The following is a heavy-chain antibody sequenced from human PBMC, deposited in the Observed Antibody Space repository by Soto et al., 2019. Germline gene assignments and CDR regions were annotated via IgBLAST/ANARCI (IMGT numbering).Heavy chain of an antibody. CDR2: IYSGGST. D-gene: IGHD2-2*01. J-gene: IGHJ5*02. CDR3: ARELGYCSSTSCQETGFDP. CDR1: GFTVSSNY. Sequence: PGGSLRLSCAASGFTVSSNYMSWVRQAPGKGLEWVSVIYSGGSTYYADSVKGRFTISRDNSKNTLCLQMNSLRAEDTAVYYCARELGYCSSTSCQETGFDPWGQGTLVTVSS. V-gene: IGHV3-53*01.